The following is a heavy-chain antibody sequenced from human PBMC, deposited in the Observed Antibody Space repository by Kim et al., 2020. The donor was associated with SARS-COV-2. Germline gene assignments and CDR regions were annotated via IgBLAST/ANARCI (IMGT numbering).Heavy chain of an antibody. Sequence: GGSLRLSCAASGFTFSSYAMNWVRQAPGKGLEWVSAISGSSGITYYADSVKCRFTISRDNSKNTLYLQMYILRAEDTAVYYCAKVRDYYDSSGYKYYFDYWGQGTLVTVSS. J-gene: IGHJ4*02. V-gene: IGHV3-23*01. D-gene: IGHD3-22*01. CDR2: ISGSSGIT. CDR3: AKVRDYYDSSGYKYYFDY. CDR1: GFTFSSYA.